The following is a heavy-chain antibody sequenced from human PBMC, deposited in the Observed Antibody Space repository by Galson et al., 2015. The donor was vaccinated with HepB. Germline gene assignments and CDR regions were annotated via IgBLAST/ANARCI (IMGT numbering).Heavy chain of an antibody. V-gene: IGHV3-48*03. D-gene: IGHD3-3*01. J-gene: IGHJ4*02. Sequence: SLRLSCAASGFTFSSYEMNWVRQAPGKGLEWVSYISSSGSTIYYADSVKGRFTISRDNAKNSLYLQMNSLRAEDTAVYYCARAREITIFGVAPRPYYFDYWGQGTLVTVSS. CDR2: ISSSGSTI. CDR1: GFTFSSYE. CDR3: ARAREITIFGVAPRPYYFDY.